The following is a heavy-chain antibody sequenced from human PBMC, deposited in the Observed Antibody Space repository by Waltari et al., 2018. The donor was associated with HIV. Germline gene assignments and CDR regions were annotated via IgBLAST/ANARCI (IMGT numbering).Heavy chain of an antibody. CDR2: ISWNSLTT. D-gene: IGHD3-22*01. Sequence: EVQVVESGGGLVQPGGSLRLSCVMSGCTFDDFAMHWVRQVQGKGLGWVSGISWNSLTTGYADSVRGRFIISRDNAKTSLYLQMNSLRPEDTAFYYCAGGTFYNDGGFYGKFDYWGQGMLVTVSS. CDR1: GCTFDDFA. J-gene: IGHJ4*02. V-gene: IGHV3-9*01. CDR3: AGGTFYNDGGFYGKFDY.